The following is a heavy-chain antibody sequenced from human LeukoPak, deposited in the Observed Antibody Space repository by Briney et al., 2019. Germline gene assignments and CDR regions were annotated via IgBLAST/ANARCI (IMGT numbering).Heavy chain of an antibody. CDR2: IIPLFGAA. Sequence: SVKVSCKASGGTFSSNAINWVRQAPGQGLEWMGGIIPLFGAANYAQKFQDRVTITTDESTSTAYMELNSLRSDDTAVYYCATRIGTAPLNPWGQGTLVTVSS. CDR3: ATRIGTAPLNP. D-gene: IGHD6-13*01. J-gene: IGHJ5*02. V-gene: IGHV1-69*05. CDR1: GGTFSSNA.